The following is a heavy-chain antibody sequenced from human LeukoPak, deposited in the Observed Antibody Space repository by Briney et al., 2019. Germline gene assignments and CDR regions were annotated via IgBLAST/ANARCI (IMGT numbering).Heavy chain of an antibody. V-gene: IGHV1-69*06. Sequence: ASVEVSCKASGGTFSSYAISWVRQAPGQGLEWMGQIIPIFGTANYAQTFQGRVTITADKSTSTANMELRSLRSEDTAVYYCARDAYCSSTSCPEAFDIWGKGTMVTVSS. CDR1: GGTFSSYA. CDR2: IIPIFGTA. CDR3: ARDAYCSSTSCPEAFDI. D-gene: IGHD2-2*01. J-gene: IGHJ3*02.